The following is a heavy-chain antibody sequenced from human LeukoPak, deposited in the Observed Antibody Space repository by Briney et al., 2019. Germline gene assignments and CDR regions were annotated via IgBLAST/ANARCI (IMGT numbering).Heavy chain of an antibody. CDR1: GFTFSSFT. Sequence: PGGSLRLSCAASGFTFSSFTMNWARQVPGKGLEWISYISLGNSTMFYADSVKGRFTISRDNAKNSLYLQMNSLRDDDTAVYYCARETRSGAFDIWGQGTMVTVSS. CDR2: ISLGNSTM. J-gene: IGHJ3*02. CDR3: ARETRSGAFDI. V-gene: IGHV3-48*02.